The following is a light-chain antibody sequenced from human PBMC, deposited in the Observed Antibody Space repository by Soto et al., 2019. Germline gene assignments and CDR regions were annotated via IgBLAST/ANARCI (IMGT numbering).Light chain of an antibody. CDR2: AAS. CDR1: QSISSY. V-gene: IGKV1-39*01. J-gene: IGKJ1*01. Sequence: DIQMTQSPSSLSASVGDRVTITCRASQSISSYLNWYQQKPGKAPKVLIYAASSLQSGIPSRFSGSGSGTDFTLTISSLQPEDFATYYCQQSYSIPWTFVQGTKVEIK. CDR3: QQSYSIPWT.